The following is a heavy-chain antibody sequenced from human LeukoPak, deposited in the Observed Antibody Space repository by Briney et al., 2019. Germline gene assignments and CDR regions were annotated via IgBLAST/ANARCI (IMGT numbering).Heavy chain of an antibody. CDR2: INSDGTT. CDR3: ARGPSTPFDY. D-gene: IGHD5/OR15-5a*01. V-gene: IGHV3-66*01. CDR1: GFTVSNKY. J-gene: IGHJ4*02. Sequence: GGSLRLSCAASGFTVSNKYMNWVRQAPGKGLEWVSLINSDGTTYYAESVKGRFTISRDNAKNPLYLQMNSLRAEDAAVYYCARGPSTPFDYWGQGTLVTVSS.